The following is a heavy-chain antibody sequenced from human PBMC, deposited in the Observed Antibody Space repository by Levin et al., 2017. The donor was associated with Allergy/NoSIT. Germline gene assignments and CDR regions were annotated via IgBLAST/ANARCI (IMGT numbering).Heavy chain of an antibody. D-gene: IGHD5-18*01. Sequence: ASVKVSCKASGYTFTGYYMHWVRQAPGQGLEWMGRINPNSGGTNYAQKFQGRVTMTRDTSISTAYMELSRLRSDDTAVYYCARTVDTAMVQVRVYYYGMDVWGQGTTVTVSS. V-gene: IGHV1-2*06. CDR2: INPNSGGT. CDR1: GYTFTGYY. J-gene: IGHJ6*02. CDR3: ARTVDTAMVQVRVYYYGMDV.